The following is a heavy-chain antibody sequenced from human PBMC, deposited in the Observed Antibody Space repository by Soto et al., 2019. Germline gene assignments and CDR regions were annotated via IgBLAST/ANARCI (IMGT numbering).Heavy chain of an antibody. D-gene: IGHD2-15*01. J-gene: IGHJ6*02. CDR1: GFTFSSYS. Sequence: GGSLRLSCAASGFTFSSYSMNWVRQAPGKGLEWVSSISSSSSYIYYADSVKGRFTISRDNAKNSLYLQMNSLRAEDTAVYYCARDHAAYCSGGSCLYYYGMDVWGQGTTVTVSS. V-gene: IGHV3-21*01. CDR3: ARDHAAYCSGGSCLYYYGMDV. CDR2: ISSSSSYI.